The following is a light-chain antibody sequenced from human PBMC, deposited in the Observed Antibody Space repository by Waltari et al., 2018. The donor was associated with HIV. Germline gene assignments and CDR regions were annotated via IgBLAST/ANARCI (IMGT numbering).Light chain of an antibody. CDR3: SSYAGSNNPYV. J-gene: IGLJ1*01. CDR1: SSDLGAYNY. CDR2: DVS. V-gene: IGLV2-8*01. Sequence: QTALTQPPSASGSPGQSVTISCTGTSSDLGAYNYVSWYQQHPDKAPKLMIYDVSTRPSRVPDRFSGSKSGNTASLTVSGLQAEDEADYYCSSYAGSNNPYVFGTGTKVTVL.